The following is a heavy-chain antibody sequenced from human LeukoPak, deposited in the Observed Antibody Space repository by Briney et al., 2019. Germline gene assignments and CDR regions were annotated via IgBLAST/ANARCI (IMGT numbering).Heavy chain of an antibody. CDR1: GFTFSSYW. CDR2: IKQDGSEK. J-gene: IGHJ4*02. D-gene: IGHD3-10*01. V-gene: IGHV3-7*01. Sequence: GGSLRLSCAASGFTFSSYWMSWVRQAPGKGLEWVANIKQDGSEKYYVDSVKGRFTISRDNAKNSLYLQMNSLRAEDTAVYYCARDHRYYGSGSYDYFDYWGQGTLVTVSS. CDR3: ARDHRYYGSGSYDYFDY.